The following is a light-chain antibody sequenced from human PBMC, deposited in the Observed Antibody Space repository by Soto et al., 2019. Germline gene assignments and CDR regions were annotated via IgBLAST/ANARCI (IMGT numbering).Light chain of an antibody. J-gene: IGLJ2*01. Sequence: QSALTQPASVSGSPGQSITISCTGSSSDVNYNLVSWYQQHPGKAPILIIYEGRKRPSGVSDRFSGSKSGNTASLTISGLQAEDEADYYCGTWDSSLSAHVVFGGGTKLTVL. CDR2: EGR. CDR1: SSDVNYNL. CDR3: GTWDSSLSAHVV. V-gene: IGLV2-23*01.